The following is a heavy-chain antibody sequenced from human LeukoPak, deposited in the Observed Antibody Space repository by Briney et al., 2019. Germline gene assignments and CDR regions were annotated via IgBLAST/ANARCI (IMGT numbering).Heavy chain of an antibody. CDR3: ARDQASETFDY. J-gene: IGHJ4*02. CDR1: GYTFTSYY. V-gene: IGHV1-46*01. CDR2: INPSGGST. Sequence: GASVKVSCKASGYTFTSYYMHWVRQAPGQGLEWTGIINPSGGSTSYAQKFQGRVTMTRDTSTSTVYMELSSLGSEDTAVYYCARDQASETFDYWGQGTLVTVSS.